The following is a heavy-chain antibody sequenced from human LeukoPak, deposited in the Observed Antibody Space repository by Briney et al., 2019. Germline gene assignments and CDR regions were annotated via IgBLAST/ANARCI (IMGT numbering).Heavy chain of an antibody. CDR2: INHSGNT. CDR3: ARLDRGTDGYNSVY. V-gene: IGHV4-34*01. J-gene: IGHJ4*02. Sequence: SETLSLTCAVYGGSFSGYYWSWIRQSPGKGLEWIGEINHSGNTNYNPSLKGRVTISGDTSKKQFSLKLNSVTAADTAVYYCARLDRGTDGYNSVYWGQGTLVTVSS. CDR1: GGSFSGYY. D-gene: IGHD5-24*01.